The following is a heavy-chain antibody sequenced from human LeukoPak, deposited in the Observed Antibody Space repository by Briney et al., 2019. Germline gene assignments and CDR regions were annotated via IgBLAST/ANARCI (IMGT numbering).Heavy chain of an antibody. D-gene: IGHD3-22*01. CDR2: ISYDGSNK. CDR1: GFTSSSYA. Sequence: GGSLRLSCAASGFTSSSYAMHWVRQAPGKGLEWVAVISYDGSNKYYADSVKGRFTITRDNSKNALYLQMNSLRAEDTAVYYCARDQGESITMIASGFDYWGQGTLVTVSS. V-gene: IGHV3-30-3*01. J-gene: IGHJ4*02. CDR3: ARDQGESITMIASGFDY.